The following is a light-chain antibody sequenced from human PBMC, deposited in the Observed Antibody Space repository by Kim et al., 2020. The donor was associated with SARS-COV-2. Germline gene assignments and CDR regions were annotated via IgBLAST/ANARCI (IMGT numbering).Light chain of an antibody. Sequence: DIQMTQSPSSLSASVGDRVTITCRASQSITTYLNWYQQKPGKAPNLLIYGTSNLQSGVPSRFGGSGFGTDFTLTISNLQPEDSAIYYRQQSYNIPLTFGGGTKVDIK. J-gene: IGKJ4*01. CDR3: QQSYNIPLT. CDR1: QSITTY. V-gene: IGKV1-39*01. CDR2: GTS.